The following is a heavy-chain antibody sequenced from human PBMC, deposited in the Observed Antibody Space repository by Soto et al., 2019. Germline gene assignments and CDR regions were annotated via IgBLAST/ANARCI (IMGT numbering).Heavy chain of an antibody. D-gene: IGHD5-18*01. V-gene: IGHV3-30*18. J-gene: IGHJ4*02. Sequence: QVQLVESGGGVVQPGRSLRLSCSASGFTFSYYGMHWVRQAPGRGLEWVAVISHDGINKFYADSVKGRFTISRDNSKNTLYLQINSLRAEDTAVFYCAKDQDTGSAVDYWGQGTLVTVSS. CDR2: ISHDGINK. CDR1: GFTFSYYG. CDR3: AKDQDTGSAVDY.